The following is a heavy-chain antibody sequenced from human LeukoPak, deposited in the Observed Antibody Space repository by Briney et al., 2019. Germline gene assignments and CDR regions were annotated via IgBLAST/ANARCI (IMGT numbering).Heavy chain of an antibody. V-gene: IGHV4-61*02. Sequence: SQTLSLTCSVSGGSISSGNYYWSWIRQPAGKGLEWIGRIYTSGSTNYNPSLKSRVTISVDTSKNQFSLKLSSVTAADTAVYYCARSVYGGNSGSEDWGQGTLVTVSS. D-gene: IGHD4-23*01. CDR1: GGSISSGNYY. CDR3: ARSVYGGNSGSED. CDR2: IYTSGST. J-gene: IGHJ4*02.